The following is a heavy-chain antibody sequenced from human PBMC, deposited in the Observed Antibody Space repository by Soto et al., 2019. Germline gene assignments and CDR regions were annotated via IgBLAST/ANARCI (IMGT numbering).Heavy chain of an antibody. CDR2: INHSGST. Sequence: QVQLQQWGAGLLKPSETLSLTCAVYGGSFSGYYWSWIRQPPGKGLEWIGEINHSGSTNYNPSLKSRVTISVDTSKNQFSLKLSSVTAADTAVYYCARVPFIVVVVAATQPYWYFDLWGRGTLVTVSS. CDR3: ARVPFIVVVVAATQPYWYFDL. V-gene: IGHV4-34*01. D-gene: IGHD2-15*01. CDR1: GGSFSGYY. J-gene: IGHJ2*01.